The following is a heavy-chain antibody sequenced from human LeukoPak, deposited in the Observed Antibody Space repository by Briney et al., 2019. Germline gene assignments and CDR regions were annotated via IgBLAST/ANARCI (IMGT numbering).Heavy chain of an antibody. J-gene: IGHJ5*02. CDR3: AREILPGIAPTGWFDP. D-gene: IGHD6-13*01. CDR2: IYSGGST. CDR1: GFTVSSNY. Sequence: PGGSLRLSCAASGFTVSSNYMSWVRQAPGKGLEWVSVIYSGGSTYYADSVKGRFTISRDNSKNTLYLQMNSLRAEDTAVYYCAREILPGIAPTGWFDPWGQGTLVTVSS. V-gene: IGHV3-66*01.